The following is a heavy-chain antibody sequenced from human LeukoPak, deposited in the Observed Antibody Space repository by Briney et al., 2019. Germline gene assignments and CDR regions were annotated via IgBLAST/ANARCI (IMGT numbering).Heavy chain of an antibody. J-gene: IGHJ4*02. CDR2: IYSSGST. D-gene: IGHD1-26*01. CDR3: VRDIEL. Sequence: SETLSLTCSVSGGSMSSGSYYWSWIRQPAGKGLEWIGRIYSSGSTNYNPSLQSRVTISLDTSKDQFSLKMSSVTAADTAVYYCVRDIELWGQGTLATVSS. V-gene: IGHV4-61*02. CDR1: GGSMSSGSYY.